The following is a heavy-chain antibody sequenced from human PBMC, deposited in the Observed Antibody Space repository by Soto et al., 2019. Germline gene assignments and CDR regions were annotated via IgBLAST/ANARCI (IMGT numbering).Heavy chain of an antibody. CDR2: INHSGST. CDR3: ARGGVAGYYYYGMDV. V-gene: IGHV4-34*01. J-gene: IGHJ6*02. D-gene: IGHD6-19*01. CDR1: GGSFSGYY. Sequence: SETLSLTCAVYGGSFSGYYWSWIRQPPGEGLEWIGEINHSGSTNYNPSLKSRVTISVDTSKNQFSLKLSSVTAADTAVYYCARGGVAGYYYYGMDVWGQGTTVT.